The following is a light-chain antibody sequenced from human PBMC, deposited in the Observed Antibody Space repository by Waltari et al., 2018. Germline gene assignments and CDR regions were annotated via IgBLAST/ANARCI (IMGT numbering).Light chain of an antibody. Sequence: ELVLPPSPATLSLSPGDRATLSCRASQSVSSYLAWYQQKPGQAPRLLIYDASNRATGIPARFSGSGSGTDFTLTISSLEPEDFAVYYCQQRSNWPRLTFGGGTKVEIK. CDR1: QSVSSY. J-gene: IGKJ4*01. CDR2: DAS. V-gene: IGKV3-11*01. CDR3: QQRSNWPRLT.